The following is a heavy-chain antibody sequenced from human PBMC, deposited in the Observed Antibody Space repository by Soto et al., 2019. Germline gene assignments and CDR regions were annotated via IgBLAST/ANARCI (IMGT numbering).Heavy chain of an antibody. J-gene: IGHJ5*02. V-gene: IGHV4-38-2*01. Sequence: PSETLSLTCAVSGYSITNSYYWGWIRQPPGKRLEWIGSIYHSGSPYYNPSLKSRVTISLDTSKNQFSLKLSSVTAADTAVYYCARSPYDPAAMIVENWFDPWGQGTLVTVSS. CDR1: GYSITNSYY. CDR3: ARSPYDPAAMIVENWFDP. D-gene: IGHD3-22*01. CDR2: IYHSGSP.